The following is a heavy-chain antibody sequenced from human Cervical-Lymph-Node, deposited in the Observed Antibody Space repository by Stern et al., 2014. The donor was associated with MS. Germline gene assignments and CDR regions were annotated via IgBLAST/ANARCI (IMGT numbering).Heavy chain of an antibody. CDR2: INPKSGGT. CDR3: AKDPDSIWNPFDY. J-gene: IGHJ4*02. Sequence: QVQLVQSGAEVKKPGASVKVSCTASGYTFTGYYMHWVRQAPGQGLEWMGRINPKSGGTNYAQKFQGRVTMTRDTSINTVSMELSRLRSDDTAVYYCAKDPDSIWNPFDYWGQGTLVTVSS. D-gene: IGHD6-13*01. CDR1: GYTFTGYY. V-gene: IGHV1-2*06.